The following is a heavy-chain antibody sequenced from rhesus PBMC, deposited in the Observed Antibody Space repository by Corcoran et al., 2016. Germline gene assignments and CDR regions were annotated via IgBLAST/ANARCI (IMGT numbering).Heavy chain of an antibody. CDR2: SYGSGGST. CDR3: ARILSYSWCLDY. CDR1: GGSISDSYY. J-gene: IGHJ4*01. V-gene: IGHV4-106*01. Sequence: QVQLQESGPGLVKPSETLSLTCAVSGGSISDSYYWSWIRQPPGKGLEWIGYSYGSGGSTYYNPTLRSRFTISTDTSRNQVVLKLSSVTAGEPAVYYCARILSYSWCLDYWGQGVRVTVSS. D-gene: IGHD2-33*01.